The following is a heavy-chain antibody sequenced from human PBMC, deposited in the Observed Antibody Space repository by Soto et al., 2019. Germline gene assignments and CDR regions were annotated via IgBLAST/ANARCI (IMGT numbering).Heavy chain of an antibody. J-gene: IGHJ4*02. V-gene: IGHV1-69*01. D-gene: IGHD6-13*01. Sequence: QVQLVQSGAEVKKPGSSVKVSCKASGGTFSSYAISWVRQAPGQGLEWMGGIIPIFGTANYAQKFQGRVTITADESTSTAYMELSSLRSEDTAVDYCASERRYSSSWYPYYFDYWCQGTLVTVSS. CDR3: ASERRYSSSWYPYYFDY. CDR1: GGTFSSYA. CDR2: IIPIFGTA.